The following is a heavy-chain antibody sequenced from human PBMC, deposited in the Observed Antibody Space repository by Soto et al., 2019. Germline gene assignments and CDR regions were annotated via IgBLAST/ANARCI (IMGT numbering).Heavy chain of an antibody. V-gene: IGHV3-7*03. CDR1: GFTFSSYA. CDR2: INQGGSES. CDR3: ARSASTGTVDY. Sequence: GGSLRLSCAASGFTFSSYAMSWVRQAPGKGLEWVANINQGGSESYYVDSAEGRFAISRDNARNSLYLQMHSLRAEDTAMYYCARSASTGTVDYWGQGTLVTVSS. J-gene: IGHJ4*02. D-gene: IGHD1-1*01.